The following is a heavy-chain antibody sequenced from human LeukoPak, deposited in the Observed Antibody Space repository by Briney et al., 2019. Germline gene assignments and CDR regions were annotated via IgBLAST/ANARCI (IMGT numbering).Heavy chain of an antibody. V-gene: IGHV1-2*02. CDR1: GYTFTGYH. D-gene: IGHD2-15*01. Sequence: ASVKVSCKASGYTFTGYHVHWVRQAPGQGLEWMGWINPNSGGTNYAQKFQGRVTMTRDTSISTAYMELSRLRSDDTAVYYCARGGGGSYYSMNYWGQGTLVTVSS. CDR2: INPNSGGT. CDR3: ARGGGGSYYSMNY. J-gene: IGHJ4*02.